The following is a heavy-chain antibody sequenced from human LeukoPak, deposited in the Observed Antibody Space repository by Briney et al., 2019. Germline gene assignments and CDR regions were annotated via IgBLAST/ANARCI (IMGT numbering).Heavy chain of an antibody. D-gene: IGHD5-12*01. CDR1: GFSFNNYA. CDR2: IIGSSGTT. V-gene: IGHV3-23*01. J-gene: IGHJ4*02. Sequence: PGGSLRLSCVASGFSFNNYAMNWVRQAPGKGLEWVSLIIGSSGTTFYADSVKGRFTISRDKSKSTLYLQMNSLRAEDAAVYYCAKGAYDYIEIACFDYWGQGSLVTVSS. CDR3: AKGAYDYIEIACFDY.